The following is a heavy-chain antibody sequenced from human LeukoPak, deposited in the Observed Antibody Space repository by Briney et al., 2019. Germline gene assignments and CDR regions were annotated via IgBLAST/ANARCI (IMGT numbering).Heavy chain of an antibody. CDR2: IYSGGST. V-gene: IGHV3-66*01. J-gene: IGHJ6*02. Sequence: GGSLRLSCAASGFTVSSNYLNWVRQAPGKGLEWLSVIYSGGSTDYAESAKGEFTISRDDSKNTLYLQMSSLRAEDTAVYYCARNKYYYYYGMDVWGQGTTVTVSS. CDR3: ARNKYYYYYGMDV. CDR1: GFTVSSNY.